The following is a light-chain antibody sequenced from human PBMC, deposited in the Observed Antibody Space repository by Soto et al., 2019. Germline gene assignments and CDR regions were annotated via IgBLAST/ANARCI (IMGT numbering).Light chain of an antibody. J-gene: IGKJ3*01. CDR1: QTVTSSY. Sequence: VLTQSPGRLSLSPGERATVSCRASQTVTSSYLAWYQQRPGQAPRLLIYGASNRATGIPDRFSGSGSGTDFTLTISRLEPEDFAVYYCQQYGSSPFTFGPGTKVDIK. CDR3: QQYGSSPFT. V-gene: IGKV3-20*01. CDR2: GAS.